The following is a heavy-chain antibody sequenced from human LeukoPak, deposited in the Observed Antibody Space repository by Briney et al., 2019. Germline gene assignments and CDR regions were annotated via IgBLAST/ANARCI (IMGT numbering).Heavy chain of an antibody. J-gene: IGHJ4*02. CDR3: ARGIPDSSGYYGG. Sequence: ASVKVSCKASGYTFTSYGISWVRQAPGQGLEWMGWMNPNSGNTGYAQKFQGRVTMTRNTSISTAYMELSSLRSEDTAVYYCARGIPDSSGYYGGWGQGTLVTVSS. CDR2: MNPNSGNT. V-gene: IGHV1-8*02. CDR1: GYTFTSYG. D-gene: IGHD3-22*01.